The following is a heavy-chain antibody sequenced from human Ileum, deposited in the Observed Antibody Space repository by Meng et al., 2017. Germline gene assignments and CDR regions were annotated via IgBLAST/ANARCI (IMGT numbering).Heavy chain of an antibody. CDR3: ARWGHHGELDY. Sequence: QVQLVQSGAVGKNPGASVKVSCKASGYTVSDYYVQWVRQAPGQGLEWLAWVDPKTGGTNSAQKFQDRVTMTSDTSATTAYMELTRLTSDDTAVYYCARWGHHGELDYWGQGTLVTVSS. CDR2: VDPKTGGT. V-gene: IGHV1-2*02. J-gene: IGHJ4*02. CDR1: GYTVSDYY. D-gene: IGHD4-17*01.